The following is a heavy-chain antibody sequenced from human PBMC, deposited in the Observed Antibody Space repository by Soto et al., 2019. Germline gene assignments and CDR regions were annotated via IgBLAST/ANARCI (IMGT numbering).Heavy chain of an antibody. CDR3: ARGKRASGYYRDDY. CDR2: VYSSGGT. CDR1: GDSMNNYY. D-gene: IGHD5-12*01. Sequence: PSETLSLTCTVSGDSMNNYYWTWIRQPPGKGLEWIGYVYSSGGTIYSPSLRGRLTISIDTSESQFSLKLTSVTAADTAVYYCARGKRASGYYRDDYLGQGTLVTVSS. V-gene: IGHV4-59*01. J-gene: IGHJ4*02.